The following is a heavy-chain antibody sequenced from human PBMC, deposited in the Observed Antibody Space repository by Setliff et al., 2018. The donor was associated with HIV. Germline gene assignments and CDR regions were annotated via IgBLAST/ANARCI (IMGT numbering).Heavy chain of an antibody. CDR3: ARDQSDYNVLTGFGDFDY. D-gene: IGHD3-9*01. CDR2: ISHSGST. CDR1: GIPIDRVYS. Sequence: PSETLSLTCGVSGIPIDRVYSWAWIRQPPGKGLEWIGTISHSGSTHYNSPLQGRISISIDTSKNQFSLTLTSVTAADTAMYYCARDQSDYNVLTGFGDFDYWGHGTLVTVPQ. V-gene: IGHV4-38-2*02. J-gene: IGHJ4*01.